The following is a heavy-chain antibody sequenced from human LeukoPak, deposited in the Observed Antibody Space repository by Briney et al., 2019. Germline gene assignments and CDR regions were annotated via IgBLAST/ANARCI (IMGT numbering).Heavy chain of an antibody. CDR3: ARPSSSGWTQFDY. J-gene: IGHJ4*02. CDR2: ISSSSSYI. V-gene: IGHV3-21*01. D-gene: IGHD6-19*01. Sequence: GLXXVSSISSSSSYIYYADSVNGRFTISRDNAKNSLYLQMNSLRAEDTAVYYCARPSSSGWTQFDYWGQGTLVTVSS.